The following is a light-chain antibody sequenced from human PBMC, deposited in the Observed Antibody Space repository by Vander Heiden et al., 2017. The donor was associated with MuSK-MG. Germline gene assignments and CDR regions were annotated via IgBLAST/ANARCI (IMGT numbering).Light chain of an antibody. CDR3: QAWDSTPV. CDR1: KLGDKY. Sequence: SYEVTQPPSVSVSPGQTASITCSGDKLGDKYASWYQQKPGKSPVLVIYQGTKRPSGIPERFSGSNSGNTATLTISGTQAMDEADYYCQAWDSTPVFGGGTKLTVL. CDR2: QGT. V-gene: IGLV3-1*01. J-gene: IGLJ2*01.